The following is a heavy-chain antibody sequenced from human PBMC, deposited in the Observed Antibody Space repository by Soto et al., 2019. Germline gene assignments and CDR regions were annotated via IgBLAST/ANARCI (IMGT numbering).Heavy chain of an antibody. V-gene: IGHV3-30*18. CDR2: ISYDGSDK. Sequence: QVQLVESGGGVVQPGRSLRLSCAASGFTFSTYGMHWVRQAPGKGLEWVAVISYDGSDKYYADSVKGRFTISRDNSKNTLYLQMNSLRAEDTAVYYCAKEEVGYDSWGQGALVTVSS. J-gene: IGHJ4*02. D-gene: IGHD1-26*01. CDR1: GFTFSTYG. CDR3: AKEEVGYDS.